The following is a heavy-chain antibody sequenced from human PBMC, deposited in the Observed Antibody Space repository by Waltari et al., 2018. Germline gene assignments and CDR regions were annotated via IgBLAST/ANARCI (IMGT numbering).Heavy chain of an antibody. Sequence: EVQLVESGGGLVQPGGSLRLSCAASGFTFSSYWMRWVRQAPGKGLEWVANIKQDGSEKYYVDSVKGRFTISRDNAKNSLYLQMNSLRAEDTAVYYCARGPVPQSHDFDYWGQGTLVTVSS. V-gene: IGHV3-7*01. CDR3: ARGPVPQSHDFDY. CDR1: GFTFSSYW. J-gene: IGHJ4*02. CDR2: IKQDGSEK.